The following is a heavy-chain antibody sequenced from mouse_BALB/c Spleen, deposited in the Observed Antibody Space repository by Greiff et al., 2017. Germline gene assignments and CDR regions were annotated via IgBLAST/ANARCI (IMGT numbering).Heavy chain of an antibody. V-gene: IGHV5-6-5*01. CDR2: ISSGGST. Sequence: EVNVVESGGGLVKPGGSLKLSCAASGFTFSSYAMSWVRQTPEKRLEWVASISSGGSTYYPDSVKGRFTISRDNARNILYLQMSSLRSEDTAMYYCARGPDYYGSSSFGYWGQGTTLTVSS. CDR1: GFTFSSYA. D-gene: IGHD1-1*01. J-gene: IGHJ2*01. CDR3: ARGPDYYGSSSFGY.